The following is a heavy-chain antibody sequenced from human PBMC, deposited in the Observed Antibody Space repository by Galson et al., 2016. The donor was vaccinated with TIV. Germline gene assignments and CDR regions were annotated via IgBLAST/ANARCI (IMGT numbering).Heavy chain of an antibody. J-gene: IGHJ5*02. D-gene: IGHD1-1*01. Sequence: SLRLSCAASGFTVSSNYMSWVRQAPGKGLEWVSVTYTGGSTNFADSVKGRFTISRHNSKNTMYLQMNSLSGEDTAIYYCARGLRGSNYNWFDPWGQGTLVTVSS. V-gene: IGHV3-53*04. CDR2: TYTGGST. CDR3: ARGLRGSNYNWFDP. CDR1: GFTVSSNY.